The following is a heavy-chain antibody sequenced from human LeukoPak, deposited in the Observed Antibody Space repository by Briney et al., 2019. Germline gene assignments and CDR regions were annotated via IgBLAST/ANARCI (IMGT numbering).Heavy chain of an antibody. V-gene: IGHV4-39*01. D-gene: IGHD3-16*01. CDR3: ARLWGIGDWAFDF. CDR1: GDSIYNSDYY. Sequence: SETLSLTCTVSGDSIYNSDYYWGWIRQPPGKGLEWIGSIYYSGSTYFKSSLKSRVTISVDTSKNQFSLKLRSVTAADTAVYYCARLWGIGDWAFDFWGQGTMVTVSS. J-gene: IGHJ3*01. CDR2: IYYSGST.